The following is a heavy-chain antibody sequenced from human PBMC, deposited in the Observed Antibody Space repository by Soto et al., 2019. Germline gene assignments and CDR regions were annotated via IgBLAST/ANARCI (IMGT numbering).Heavy chain of an antibody. V-gene: IGHV3-21*01. CDR2: ISSSSSYI. CDR3: ARDFTWGAWGNYYYMDV. D-gene: IGHD7-27*01. CDR1: GFTFSSYS. Sequence: EVQLVESGGGLVKPGGSLRLSCAASGFTFSSYSMNWVRQAPGKGLEWVSSISSSSSYIYYADSVKGRFTISRDNAKNSLYLQMNSLRAEDTAVYYCARDFTWGAWGNYYYMDVWGKGTTVTVSS. J-gene: IGHJ6*03.